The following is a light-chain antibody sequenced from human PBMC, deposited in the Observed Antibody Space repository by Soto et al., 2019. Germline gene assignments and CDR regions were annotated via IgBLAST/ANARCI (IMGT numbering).Light chain of an antibody. V-gene: IGKV1-39*01. CDR1: QRIGTY. Sequence: DIPVTQSPSSLSASVGDRVTITCRTSQRIGTYLNWYQQKPKKAPKILIYGASILQGGVPSRFSGSGSGTDFTLTISGLQPEDFATYYCQQSYGTPHSITFGQGTRLEIK. J-gene: IGKJ5*01. CDR3: QQSYGTPHSIT. CDR2: GAS.